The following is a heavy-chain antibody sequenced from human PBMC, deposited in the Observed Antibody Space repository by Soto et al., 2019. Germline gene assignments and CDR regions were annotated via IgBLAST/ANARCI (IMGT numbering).Heavy chain of an antibody. Sequence: PSETLSLTCGVSGYAVNSGYYWGWIRQSPGKGLEWIGNMYHGGFSYYNPSLKGRVTISVDTWKNRFSLNLRSVTAADTAVYYCARTVVVVVSNAPDYFDYWGQGMLVTVSS. CDR1: GYAVNSGYY. D-gene: IGHD2-15*01. J-gene: IGHJ4*02. V-gene: IGHV4-38-2*01. CDR3: ARTVVVVVSNAPDYFDY. CDR2: MYHGGFS.